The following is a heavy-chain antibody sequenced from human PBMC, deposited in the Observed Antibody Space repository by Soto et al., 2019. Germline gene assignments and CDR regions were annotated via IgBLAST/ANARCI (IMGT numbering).Heavy chain of an antibody. Sequence: EVQLVESGGGLVQPGGSLRLSCAASGFILSDHYMDWVRQAPGKGLEWVGRSRNKANSYTTEYVASVKGRFTISRDESKNSLYLQMNSLRTEDTAVYYCARAAPPFQRWGQCTLVTVSS. CDR1: GFILSDHY. CDR3: ARAAPPFQR. J-gene: IGHJ1*01. CDR2: SRNKANSYTT. V-gene: IGHV3-72*01. D-gene: IGHD6-25*01.